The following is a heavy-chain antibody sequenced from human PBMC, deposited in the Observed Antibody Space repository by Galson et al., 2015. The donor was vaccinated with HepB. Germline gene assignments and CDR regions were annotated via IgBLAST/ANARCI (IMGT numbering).Heavy chain of an antibody. D-gene: IGHD4-17*01. Sequence: PALVKPTQTLTLTCTFSGLSLSPSGMRVSWIRQPPGKALEWLARIDWDDDKFYRTSLKTRLTISKDTSKDQVVLTMTNMDPVDTATYYCARTYGNIGYFDYWGQGTLVTVSS. CDR1: GLSLSPSGMR. J-gene: IGHJ4*02. CDR2: IDWDDDK. V-gene: IGHV2-70*04. CDR3: ARTYGNIGYFDY.